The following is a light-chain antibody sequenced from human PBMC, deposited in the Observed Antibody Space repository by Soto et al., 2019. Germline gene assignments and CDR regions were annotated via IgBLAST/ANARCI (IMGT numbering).Light chain of an antibody. CDR2: GAS. Sequence: VMTATPAPIFVSSGERDTLSLRASQGVSSNLAWYQQKPGQAPRLLIYGASTRATGIPARFSGSGSGTDFTLTISRLEPEDFAVYYCQQYGSAITFGQGTRLEIK. CDR3: QQYGSAIT. CDR1: QGVSSN. J-gene: IGKJ5*01. V-gene: IGKV3-15*01.